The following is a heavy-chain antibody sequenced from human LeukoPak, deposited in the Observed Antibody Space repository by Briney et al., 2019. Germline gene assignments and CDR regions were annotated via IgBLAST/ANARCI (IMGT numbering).Heavy chain of an antibody. CDR3: ARIWLRAFDI. V-gene: IGHV5-51*01. Sequence: HGGALQISCKGAGYCFTNYWIAWLRQMPGKGLEWRGIIYPDDSDTRYSPSFQGQVTISADKSISTAYLQWSSLKASDTAMYYCARIWLRAFDIWGQGTMVTVSS. J-gene: IGHJ3*02. D-gene: IGHD3-16*01. CDR1: GYCFTNYW. CDR2: IYPDDSDT.